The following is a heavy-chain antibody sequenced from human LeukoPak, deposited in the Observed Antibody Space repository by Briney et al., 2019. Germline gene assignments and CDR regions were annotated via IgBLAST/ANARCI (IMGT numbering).Heavy chain of an antibody. V-gene: IGHV3-30*02. D-gene: IGHD3-22*01. CDR3: ARESESYDSSGSTFGY. J-gene: IGHJ4*02. Sequence: GGSLRLSCAASGFTFSSYGMHWVRQAPGKGLEWVAFIRYDGSNKYYADSVKGRFTISRDYSKNTLYLQMNSLRAEDTAVYYCARESESYDSSGSTFGYWGQGTLVTVSS. CDR2: IRYDGSNK. CDR1: GFTFSSYG.